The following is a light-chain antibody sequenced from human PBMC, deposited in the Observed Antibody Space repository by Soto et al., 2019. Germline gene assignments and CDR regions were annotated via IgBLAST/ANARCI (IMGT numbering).Light chain of an antibody. J-gene: IGKJ1*01. Sequence: DIQMTQSPFSLSASVGDRVTITCRASQSISSHLNWYQQKPGKAPKLLIYAASSLQSGVPSRFSGSGSGTDFTLTISRLQPEDFATYYCQQSYSTPWTFGQGTKVEIK. V-gene: IGKV1-39*01. CDR1: QSISSH. CDR2: AAS. CDR3: QQSYSTPWT.